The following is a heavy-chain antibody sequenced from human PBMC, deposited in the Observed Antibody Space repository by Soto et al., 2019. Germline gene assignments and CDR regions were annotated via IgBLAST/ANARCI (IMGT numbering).Heavy chain of an antibody. D-gene: IGHD1-7*01. CDR2: IYYTGNT. CDR3: ARRGGELHLDY. CDR1: GGSISNSPYY. V-gene: IGHV4-39*01. Sequence: QLHLQESGPGLVKPSETLSLTCTVSGGSISNSPYYWAWLRQPPGKRLEWIGTIYYTGNTYYNPSLKSRVAISVDTSKNQFSLKLTYVSAADTAVYYCARRGGELHLDYWGQGTLVTVSS. J-gene: IGHJ4*02.